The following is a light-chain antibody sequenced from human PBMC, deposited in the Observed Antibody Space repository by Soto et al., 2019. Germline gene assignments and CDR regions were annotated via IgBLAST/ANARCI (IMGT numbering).Light chain of an antibody. CDR2: EVT. V-gene: IGLV2-14*01. CDR3: SSYISSGTYV. J-gene: IGLJ1*01. CDR1: SRDVGGYKS. Sequence: QSVLTQPASVSGSPGQSITISCTGTSRDVGGYKSVFWYQQFPGKAPKLIIYEVTNRPSGTSSRFSGSKSGNTASLTISGLQAEDEADYYCSSYISSGTYVFGTGTQLTVL.